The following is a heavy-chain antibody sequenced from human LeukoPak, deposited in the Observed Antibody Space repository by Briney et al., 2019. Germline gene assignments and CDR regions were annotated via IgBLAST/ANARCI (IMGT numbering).Heavy chain of an antibody. Sequence: SETLSLTCAVYGGSFSGYYWSWIRQPPGKGLEWIGEINHSGSTNYNPSLKSRVTISVDTSKNQFSLKLSSVTAADTAVYYCASPPMVRGIMDYFNYGMDVWGQGTTVTVFS. CDR2: INHSGST. J-gene: IGHJ6*02. V-gene: IGHV4-34*01. CDR3: ASPPMVRGIMDYFNYGMDV. CDR1: GGSFSGYY. D-gene: IGHD3-10*01.